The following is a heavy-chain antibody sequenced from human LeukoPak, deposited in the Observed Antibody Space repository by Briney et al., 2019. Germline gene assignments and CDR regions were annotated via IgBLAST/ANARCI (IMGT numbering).Heavy chain of an antibody. D-gene: IGHD6-19*01. CDR2: ISYDGSNK. CDR1: GFTFSSYG. Sequence: GGSLRLCCAASGFTFSSYGMHWVRQAPGKGLEWVAVISYDGSNKYYADSVKGRFTISRDNSKNTLYLQMNSLRAEDTAVYYCAKDQWLAYYYCYGMDVWGQGTTVTVSS. V-gene: IGHV3-30*18. CDR3: AKDQWLAYYYCYGMDV. J-gene: IGHJ6*02.